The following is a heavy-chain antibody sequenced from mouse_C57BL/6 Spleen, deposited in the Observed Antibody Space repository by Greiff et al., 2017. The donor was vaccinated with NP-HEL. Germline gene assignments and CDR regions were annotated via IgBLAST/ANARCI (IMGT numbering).Heavy chain of an antibody. J-gene: IGHJ4*01. Sequence: VQLQQSGAELVKPGASVKLSYKASGYTFTSYWMQWVKQRPGQGLEWIGEIDPSDSYTNYNQKFKGKATLTVDTSSSTAYMQLSSLTSEDSAVYYCARFPYYYGSSRGDYYAMDYWGQGTSVTVSS. CDR1: GYTFTSYW. CDR3: ARFPYYYGSSRGDYYAMDY. CDR2: IDPSDSYT. D-gene: IGHD1-1*01. V-gene: IGHV1-50*01.